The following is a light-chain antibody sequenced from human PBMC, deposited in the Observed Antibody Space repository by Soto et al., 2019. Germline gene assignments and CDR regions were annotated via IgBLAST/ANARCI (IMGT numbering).Light chain of an antibody. J-gene: IGKJ4*01. V-gene: IGKV3-15*01. CDR2: DAF. Sequence: EKVRTQSPATLSVSPGERATLSCRARQNVKTRLAWYQQKPGQAPRLLIYDAFTRATGIPARFSGSASGTEFTLTISSLQSEDFAVYYCQQYDEWPLTFGGGTKVEIK. CDR1: QNVKTR. CDR3: QQYDEWPLT.